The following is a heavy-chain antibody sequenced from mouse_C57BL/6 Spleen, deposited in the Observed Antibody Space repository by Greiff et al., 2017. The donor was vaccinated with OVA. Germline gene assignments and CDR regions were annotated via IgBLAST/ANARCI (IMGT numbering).Heavy chain of an antibody. D-gene: IGHD4-1*02. J-gene: IGHJ4*01. CDR3: ARSNWDVAMDY. V-gene: IGHV1-80*01. CDR2: IYPGDGDT. CDR1: GYAFSSYW. Sequence: QVQLKESGAELVKPGASVKISCKASGYAFSSYWMNWVKQRPGKGLEWIGQIYPGDGDTNYNGKFKGKATLTADKSSSTAYMQLSSLTSEDSAVYFCARSNWDVAMDYWGQGTSVTVSS.